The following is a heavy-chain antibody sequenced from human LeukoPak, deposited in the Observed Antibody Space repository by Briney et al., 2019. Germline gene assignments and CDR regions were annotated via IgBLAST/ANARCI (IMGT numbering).Heavy chain of an antibody. CDR2: IYYSGST. Sequence: PSETLSLTCPVSGGSISSSSYYWGWIRQPPGKGLEWIGSIYYSGSTYYNPSLKSRVTISVDTSKNQFSLKLSSVTAADTAVYYCARNLALVRTTVTRGGNWFDPWGQGTLVTVSS. CDR1: GGSISSSSYY. J-gene: IGHJ5*02. CDR3: ARNLALVRTTVTRGGNWFDP. D-gene: IGHD4-17*01. V-gene: IGHV4-39*01.